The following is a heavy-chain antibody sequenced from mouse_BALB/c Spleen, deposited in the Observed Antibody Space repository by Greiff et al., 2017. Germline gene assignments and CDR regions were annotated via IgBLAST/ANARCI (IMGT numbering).Heavy chain of an antibody. J-gene: IGHJ3*01. CDR3: ARRMITTPFAY. V-gene: IGHV1-54*03. D-gene: IGHD2-4*01. CDR2: INPGSGGT. CDR1: GYAFTNYL. Sequence: QVHVKQSGAELVRPGTSVKVSCKASGYAFTNYLIEWVKQRPGQGLEWIGVINPGSGGTNYNEKFKGKATLTADKSSSTAYMQLSSLTSDDSAVYFCARRMITTPFAYWGQGTLVTVSA.